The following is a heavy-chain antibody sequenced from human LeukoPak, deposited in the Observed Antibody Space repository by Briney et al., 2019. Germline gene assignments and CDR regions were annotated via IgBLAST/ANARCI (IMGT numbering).Heavy chain of an antibody. V-gene: IGHV1-8*01. D-gene: IGHD2-21*02. Sequence: ASVKVSCKASGYTFTSYDINWVRQATGQGREWMGWMNPNSGNTGYAQKFQGRVTMARNTSISTAYMELGSLRSEHTAVYYCARDCGGDCYSRFDYWGQGTLVTVSS. CDR2: MNPNSGNT. J-gene: IGHJ4*02. CDR1: GYTFTSYD. CDR3: ARDCGGDCYSRFDY.